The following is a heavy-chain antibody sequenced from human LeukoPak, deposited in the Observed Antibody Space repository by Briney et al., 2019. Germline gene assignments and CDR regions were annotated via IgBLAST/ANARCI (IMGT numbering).Heavy chain of an antibody. D-gene: IGHD3-10*01. CDR1: GGSISSGSYY. J-gene: IGHJ5*01. Sequence: SQTLSLTCTVSGGSISSGSYYWSWIRQPAGKGLEWIGRIYTSGSTNYNPSLKSRVTISVDTSKNQFSLKLSSVTAADTAVYYCTRDRQLEWFYSWGQGTLVTVSS. CDR2: IYTSGST. CDR3: TRDRQLEWFYS. V-gene: IGHV4-61*02.